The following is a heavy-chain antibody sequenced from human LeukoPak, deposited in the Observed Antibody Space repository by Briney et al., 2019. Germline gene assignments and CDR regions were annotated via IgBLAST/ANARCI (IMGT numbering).Heavy chain of an antibody. V-gene: IGHV3-7*01. CDR1: GFTFSSYW. J-gene: IGHJ4*02. CDR3: ARGWIQLWLSAPFFDY. D-gene: IGHD5-18*01. CDR2: IKQDGSEK. Sequence: GGSLRLSCAASGFTFSSYWMSWVRQAPGKGLEWVANIKQDGSEKYYVDSVKGRFTISRDNAKNSLYLQMNSLRAEDTAVYYCARGWIQLWLSAPFFDYWGQGTLVTVSS.